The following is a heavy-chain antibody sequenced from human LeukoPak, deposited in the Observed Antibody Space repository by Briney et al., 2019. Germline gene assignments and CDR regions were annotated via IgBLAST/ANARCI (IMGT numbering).Heavy chain of an antibody. D-gene: IGHD4-17*01. J-gene: IGHJ2*01. CDR1: GGSISSSSYY. Sequence: SETLSLTCTVSGGSISSSSYYWGWIRQPPGKGLEWIGSIYYSGSTNYNPSLKSRVTMSVDTSKKQLSLKLSSVTAADTAVYYCARVFDYDWYFDLWGRGTLVTVSS. V-gene: IGHV4-39*07. CDR3: ARVFDYDWYFDL. CDR2: IYYSGST.